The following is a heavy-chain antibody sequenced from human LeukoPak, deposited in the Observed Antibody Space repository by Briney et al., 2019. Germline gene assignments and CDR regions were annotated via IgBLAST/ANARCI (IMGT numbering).Heavy chain of an antibody. CDR1: GYTFTSYG. D-gene: IGHD3-9*01. CDR2: ISAYNGNT. CDR3: ASNFYDILTVARYDAFDI. Sequence: ASVKVSCKASGYTFTSYGISWVRQAPGQGLEWMGWISAYNGNTNYAQKLQGRVTMTTDTSTSTAYMELRSLRSDDTAVYYCASNFYDILTVARYDAFDIWGQGTMVTVSS. J-gene: IGHJ3*02. V-gene: IGHV1-18*01.